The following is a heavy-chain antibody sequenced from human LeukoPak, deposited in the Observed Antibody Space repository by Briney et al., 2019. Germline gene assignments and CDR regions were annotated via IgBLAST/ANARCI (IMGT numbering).Heavy chain of an antibody. D-gene: IGHD2-15*01. V-gene: IGHV1-18*01. CDR1: GYTFTSYG. J-gene: IGHJ5*02. CDR2: ISAYNCNT. CDR3: ARARYCSGGSCYSGRWFDP. Sequence: GASVKVSCKASGYTFTSYGISWVRQAPGQGLEWMGWISAYNCNTNYAQKLQGRVTMTTDTSTSTAYMELRSLRSDDTAVYYCARARYCSGGSCYSGRWFDPWGQGTLVTVSS.